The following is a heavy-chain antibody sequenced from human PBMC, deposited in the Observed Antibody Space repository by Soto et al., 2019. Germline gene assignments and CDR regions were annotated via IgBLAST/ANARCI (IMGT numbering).Heavy chain of an antibody. V-gene: IGHV3-23*01. D-gene: IGHD3-3*01. CDR3: AKDRSTPLNLYYDFWSGYYTPYYYYGMDV. Sequence: GGSLRLSCAASGFTFSSYAMSWVRQAPGKGLEWVSAISGSGGSTYYADSVKGRYTISRDNSKNTLYLQMNSLRAEDTAVYYCAKDRSTPLNLYYDFWSGYYTPYYYYGMDVWGQGTTVTVSS. CDR2: ISGSGGST. CDR1: GFTFSSYA. J-gene: IGHJ6*02.